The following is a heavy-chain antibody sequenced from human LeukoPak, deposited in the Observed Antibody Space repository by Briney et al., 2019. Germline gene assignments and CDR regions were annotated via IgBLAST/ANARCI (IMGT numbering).Heavy chain of an antibody. CDR2: IIPIFGTA. Sequence: ASVKVSCKASGCTFSSYAISWVRQAPGQGLEWMGGIIPIFGTANYAQKVQGRVTITADKSTSTAYMELSSLRSEDTAVYYCARVERDGYNYYYMDVWGKGTTVTVSS. V-gene: IGHV1-69*06. CDR1: GCTFSSYA. CDR3: ARVERDGYNYYYMDV. J-gene: IGHJ6*03. D-gene: IGHD5-24*01.